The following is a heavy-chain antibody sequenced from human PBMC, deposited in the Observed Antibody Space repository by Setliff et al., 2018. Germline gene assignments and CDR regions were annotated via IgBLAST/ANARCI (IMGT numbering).Heavy chain of an antibody. Sequence: ASVKVSCKASGYTFTSYDINWVRQAAGQGLEWMGWMNPNSGNTGYAQKFQGRVTMTRNTSISTAYMELSSLRSEDTAVYYCARGRERDYNFWSGYYTYYYYGMDVWGQGTTVTVSS. J-gene: IGHJ6*02. CDR1: GYTFTSYD. D-gene: IGHD3-3*01. CDR2: MNPNSGNT. V-gene: IGHV1-8*02. CDR3: ARGRERDYNFWSGYYTYYYYGMDV.